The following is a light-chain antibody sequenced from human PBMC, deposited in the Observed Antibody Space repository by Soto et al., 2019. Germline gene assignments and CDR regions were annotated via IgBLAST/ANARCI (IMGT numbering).Light chain of an antibody. V-gene: IGKV3-15*01. CDR3: QQYYNWPPLT. CDR2: AAS. CDR1: QSVNTK. Sequence: IVMTQSPATLSVSPGERATLSCRASQSVNTKFAWYQQKAGQPPRLLIYAASTRATAVPARFSGSGSGTEFTLTISSLQSEDFAVYYCQQYYNWPPLTFGGGTKVEIK. J-gene: IGKJ4*01.